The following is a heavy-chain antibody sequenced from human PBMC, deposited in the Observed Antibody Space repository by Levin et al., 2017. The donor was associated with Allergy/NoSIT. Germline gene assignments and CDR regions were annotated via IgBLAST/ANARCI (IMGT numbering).Heavy chain of an antibody. Sequence: LSLTCAASGFTVGSNYMRWVRQAPGKGLEWVAIIYSGGSTYYADSVKGRVTISRDNSENTLYLQMNTLRAEDTAVYYCARDLRTSGWYFDYWGQGTLVTVSS. CDR3: ARDLRTSGWYFDY. V-gene: IGHV3-66*01. CDR1: GFTVGSNY. CDR2: IYSGGST. J-gene: IGHJ4*02. D-gene: IGHD6-19*01.